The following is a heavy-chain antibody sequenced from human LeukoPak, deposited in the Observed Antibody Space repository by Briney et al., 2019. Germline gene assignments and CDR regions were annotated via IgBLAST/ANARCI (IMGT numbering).Heavy chain of an antibody. V-gene: IGHV4-39*07. D-gene: IGHD1-26*01. Sequence: SETLSLTCTVSGGSISSYYWGWVRQPPGKGLEWIGSIYYSGSTFYNPSLKGRVTISADTSKKQYSLNVNSVTAADTAVYYCVRDCGNFVIDYWGQGTLVTVSS. CDR3: VRDCGNFVIDY. CDR2: IYYSGST. CDR1: GGSISSYY. J-gene: IGHJ4*02.